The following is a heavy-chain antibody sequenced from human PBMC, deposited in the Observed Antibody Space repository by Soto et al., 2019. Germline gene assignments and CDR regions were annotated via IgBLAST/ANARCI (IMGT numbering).Heavy chain of an antibody. D-gene: IGHD3-22*01. CDR3: ASVRPWVPHHSDSSPYTFENWFDP. V-gene: IGHV4-38-2*01. CDR2: IYHGGRT. CDR1: GYSISSGYY. J-gene: IGHJ5*02. Sequence: PSETLSLTCAVSGYSISSGYYCGWLRQPPGKGLECLGGIYHGGRTYYNPSLNSRVTLSIDMTNNHVSLILNSVTAADTAVSYCASVRPWVPHHSDSSPYTFENWFDPWGQGTLVTVSS.